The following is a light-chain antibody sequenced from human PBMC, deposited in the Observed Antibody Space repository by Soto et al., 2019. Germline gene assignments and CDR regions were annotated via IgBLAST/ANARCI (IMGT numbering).Light chain of an antibody. CDR2: RNT. CDR3: QSYDGSLTAVYV. CDR1: SSNIGAGYD. Sequence: QSVLTQPPSVSGAPGQRATISCTGSSSNIGAGYDVHWYQQLPETAPKLLIYRNTNRPSGVPDRFSGSKSGTSASLAITGLQAEDEADYYCQSYDGSLTAVYVFGTGTKLTVL. J-gene: IGLJ1*01. V-gene: IGLV1-40*01.